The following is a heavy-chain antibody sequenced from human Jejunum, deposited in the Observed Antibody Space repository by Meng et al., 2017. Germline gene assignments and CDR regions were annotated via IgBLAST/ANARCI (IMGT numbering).Heavy chain of an antibody. CDR3: ARHDVRGYYYPSPTYDYGMDV. V-gene: IGHV3-21*01. Sequence: GESLKISCAASGFTFNSYSLNWVRQAPGEGLEWVSSISSSSKWIYYADSVKGRFTISRDNAKNSLYLHMNSLRAEDTAVYYCARHDVRGYYYPSPTYDYGMDVWGQGTTVTVSS. CDR1: GFTFNSYS. CDR2: ISSSSKWI. D-gene: IGHD3-22*01. J-gene: IGHJ6*02.